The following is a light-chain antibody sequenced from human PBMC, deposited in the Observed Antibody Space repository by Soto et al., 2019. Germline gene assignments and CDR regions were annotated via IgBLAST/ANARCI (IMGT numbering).Light chain of an antibody. J-gene: IGLJ1*01. CDR3: SSHTTTNTLV. V-gene: IGLV2-14*03. CDR2: DVS. CDR1: SSEVGAYDF. Sequence: QSALTQPASVSGSPGQSIAISCTGTSSEVGAYDFVSWYQQHPAKDPKLLIYDVSNRPSGVSDRFSGSKSVNTATLTISGLQAEDEADYYCSSHTTTNTLVFGTGT.